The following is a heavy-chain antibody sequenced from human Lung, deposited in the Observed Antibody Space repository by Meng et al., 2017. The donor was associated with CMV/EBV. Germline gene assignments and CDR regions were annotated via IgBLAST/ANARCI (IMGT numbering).Heavy chain of an antibody. CDR2: ISDSGST. V-gene: IGHV4-59*03. D-gene: IGHD5-18*01. J-gene: IGHJ6*02. CDR3: ARLDTDVEGYYGMDV. CDR1: GDSISTYY. Sequence: LSCTVPGDSISTYYWNWLRQSPGKGLEWIGYISDSGSTNYNPSLKSRVAFSLDTSKNQFSLKLSSVTASDTAVYYCARLDTDVEGYYGMDVWGQGTTVTVSS.